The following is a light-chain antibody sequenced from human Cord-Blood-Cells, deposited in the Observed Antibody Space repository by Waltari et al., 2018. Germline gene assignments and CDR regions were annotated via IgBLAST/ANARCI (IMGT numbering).Light chain of an antibody. V-gene: IGKV3-11*01. J-gene: IGKJ1*01. CDR2: DAS. Sequence: IVLKQSPATLSLSPGERATPSCRASQSVSSYLAWYQQKPGQAPRLLIYDASIRATGSPARFSGGGSGTDFTLTNSSLEPEDFAVYYCQLRSNWPPWTFGQGTKVEIK. CDR1: QSVSSY. CDR3: QLRSNWPPWT.